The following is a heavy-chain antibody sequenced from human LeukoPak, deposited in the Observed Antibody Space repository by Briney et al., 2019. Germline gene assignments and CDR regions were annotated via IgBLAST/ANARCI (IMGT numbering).Heavy chain of an antibody. CDR2: IYYSGST. Sequence: KTSETLSLTCTVSGGSISSYYWSWIRQPPGKGLEWIGYIYYSGSTNYNPSLRSRVTISVDTSKNQFSLKLSSVTAADTAVYYCARGRLRFYDDAFDIWGQGTMVTVSS. CDR1: GGSISSYY. J-gene: IGHJ3*02. CDR3: ARGRLRFYDDAFDI. V-gene: IGHV4-59*01. D-gene: IGHD4-17*01.